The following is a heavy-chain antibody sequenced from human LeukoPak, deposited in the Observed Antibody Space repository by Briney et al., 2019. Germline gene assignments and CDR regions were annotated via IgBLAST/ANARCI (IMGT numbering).Heavy chain of an antibody. CDR2: SDPKSGVT. D-gene: IGHD6-19*01. V-gene: IGHV1-2*02. Sequence: ASGKVSCKASGYTVTRQFMLWVGQTPGQGLEWVGWSDPKSGVTNDPQKLQGTVTMTSDPSTNPAYMYLSSLRPDDTAVYSCASWRGYVSGWSGPFDYWGQGTLVTVSS. CDR1: GYTVTRQF. CDR3: ASWRGYVSGWSGPFDY. J-gene: IGHJ4*02.